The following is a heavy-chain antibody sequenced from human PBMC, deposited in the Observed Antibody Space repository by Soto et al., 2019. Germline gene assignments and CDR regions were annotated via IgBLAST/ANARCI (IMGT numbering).Heavy chain of an antibody. CDR2: INHSGST. J-gene: IGHJ4*02. CDR1: GGSFSGYY. V-gene: IGHV4-34*01. Sequence: SETLSLTCAVYGGSFSGYYWSWIRQPPGKGLEWIGEINHSGSTNYNPSLKSRVTISVDTSKNQFSLKLSSVTAADTAVYYCARLVSYGVFDYWGQGTLVTVSS. CDR3: ARLVSYGVFDY. D-gene: IGHD5-18*01.